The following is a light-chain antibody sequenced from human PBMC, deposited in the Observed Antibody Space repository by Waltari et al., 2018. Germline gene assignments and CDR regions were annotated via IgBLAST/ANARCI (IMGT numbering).Light chain of an antibody. J-gene: IGKJ1*01. CDR3: HQYNNWPPWT. CDR1: QRVNST. Sequence: EIVMTQSPAPVSVSPGERVTLSCRASQRVNSTLAWYQPKPGQAPRLLIYGASTRAPTLPARFSGSGSGTEFTLTISSLQAEDSAVYYCHQYNNWPPWTFGQGTRVEIK. V-gene: IGKV3-15*01. CDR2: GAS.